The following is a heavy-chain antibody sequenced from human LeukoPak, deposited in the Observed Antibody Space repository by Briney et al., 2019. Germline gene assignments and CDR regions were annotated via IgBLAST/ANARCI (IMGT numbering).Heavy chain of an antibody. CDR1: GFTVSSNY. CDR3: ARRPYDYRFDY. V-gene: IGHV3-74*01. CDR2: INTDGSYT. D-gene: IGHD5-12*01. J-gene: IGHJ4*02. Sequence: GGSLRLSCAASGFTVSSNYMSWVRQAPGKGLVWVSRINTDGSYTTYADSVKGRFTISRDNAKNTLYLQMNSLGAEDTAVYYCARRPYDYRFDYWGQGTLVTVSS.